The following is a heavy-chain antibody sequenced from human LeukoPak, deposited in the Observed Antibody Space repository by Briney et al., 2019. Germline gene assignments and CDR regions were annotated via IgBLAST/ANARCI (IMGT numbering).Heavy chain of an antibody. J-gene: IGHJ4*02. CDR2: ISGSGATT. CDR1: EFIFSNYA. D-gene: IGHD2-15*01. Sequence: GGSLRLSSAASEFIFSNYAMTWVRQAPGKGLEWVSSISGSGATTYYADSVKGRFTISRDNSKNTLFLQFNSLRAEDTAVYYCAKDKATVAAKGPFDYWGQGTLVTVSS. CDR3: AKDKATVAAKGPFDY. V-gene: IGHV3-23*01.